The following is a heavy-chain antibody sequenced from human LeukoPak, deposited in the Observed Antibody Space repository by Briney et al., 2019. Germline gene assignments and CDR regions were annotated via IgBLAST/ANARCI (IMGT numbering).Heavy chain of an antibody. CDR1: GGSISSGGYY. Sequence: SQTLSLTCTVSGGSISSGGYYWSWIRQHPGTGLEWIGYIYYSGSTYYNPSLKSRVTISVDTSKNQFSLKLSSVTAADTAVYYCARAGPSKYSSSWYYFDYWGQGTLVTVSS. CDR3: ARAGPSKYSSSWYYFDY. D-gene: IGHD6-13*01. J-gene: IGHJ4*02. V-gene: IGHV4-31*03. CDR2: IYYSGST.